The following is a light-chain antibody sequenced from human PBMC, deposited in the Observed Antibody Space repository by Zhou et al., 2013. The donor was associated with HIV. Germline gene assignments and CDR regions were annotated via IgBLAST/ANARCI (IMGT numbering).Light chain of an antibody. V-gene: IGKV3-11*01. CDR2: DAS. J-gene: IGKJ3*01. CDR3: QQRNNWPIT. Sequence: EIVLTQSPATLSLSPGERATLSCRASQSVNKFLAWYQQKPGQAPRLLIYDASNRATGIPAKFSGSGFGTDFTLTISGLEPEDFALYYCQQRNNWPITFGPGTKVDIK. CDR1: QSVNKF.